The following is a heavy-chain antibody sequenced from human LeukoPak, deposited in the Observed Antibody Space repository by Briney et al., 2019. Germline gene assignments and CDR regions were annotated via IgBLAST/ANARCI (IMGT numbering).Heavy chain of an antibody. V-gene: IGHV3-30-3*01. CDR1: GFTFSSYA. CDR3: ARGEGLDY. J-gene: IGHJ4*02. Sequence: AGRSLRLSCAASGFTFSSYAMHWVRQAPGKGLEWVAVISYDGSNKYYADSVKGRFTISRDNSKNTLYLQMNSLRAEDTAVYYCARGEGLDYWGQGTLVTVSS. CDR2: ISYDGSNK. D-gene: IGHD1-26*01.